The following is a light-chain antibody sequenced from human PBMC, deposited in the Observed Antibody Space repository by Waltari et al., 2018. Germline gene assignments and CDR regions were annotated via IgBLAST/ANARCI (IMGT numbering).Light chain of an antibody. CDR3: CSYAGIGTLT. CDR2: EGN. J-gene: IGLJ3*02. V-gene: IGLV2-23*01. Sequence: QSALTQPASVSGSPGQPITISCTGPSSDIGGYSLVSWYQHHPGKAPKIIIYEGNKRPSGVSYRFSGSKSGNTASLTISGLHTEDEADYYCCSYAGIGTLTFGGGTRVTVL. CDR1: SSDIGGYSL.